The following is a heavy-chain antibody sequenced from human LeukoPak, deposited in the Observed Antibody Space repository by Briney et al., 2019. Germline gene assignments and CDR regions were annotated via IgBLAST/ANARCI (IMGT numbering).Heavy chain of an antibody. V-gene: IGHV1-18*01. J-gene: IGHJ4*02. CDR3: ARQVTRGWYGKDFDY. Sequence: GASVKVSCKASGYTFTSYGISWVRQAPGKGLEWMGWISAYNGNTNYAQKLQGRVTMTTDTSTSTAYMELRSLRSDDTAVYYCARQVTRGWYGKDFDYWGRGTLVTVSS. CDR2: ISAYNGNT. CDR1: GYTFTSYG. D-gene: IGHD6-19*01.